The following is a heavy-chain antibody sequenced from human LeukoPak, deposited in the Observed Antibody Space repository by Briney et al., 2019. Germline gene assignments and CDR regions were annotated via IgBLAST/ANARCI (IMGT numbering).Heavy chain of an antibody. CDR3: ASQIDYYDSSGYSDY. J-gene: IGHJ4*02. CDR1: GYSFIRYW. V-gene: IGHV5-51*01. CDR2: IYPGDSDT. Sequence: PGESLKISCKGSGYSFIRYWISWVRQMPGKGLEWMGIIYPGDSDTRYSPSFQGQVTISADKSISTAYLQWSSLKASDTAMYYCASQIDYYDSSGYSDYWGQGTLATVSS. D-gene: IGHD3-22*01.